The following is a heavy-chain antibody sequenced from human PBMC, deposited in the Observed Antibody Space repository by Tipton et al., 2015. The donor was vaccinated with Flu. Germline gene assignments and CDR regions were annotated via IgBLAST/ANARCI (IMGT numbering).Heavy chain of an antibody. CDR2: INHSGSS. V-gene: IGHV4-34*01. Sequence: TLSLTCAVYGGSFSDHYWTWLRQAPGKGLEWIGEINHSGSSNYNPSLKSRLTISVDTSKNQFSLKVRSLTAADTAVYYCARGSAYANVYLDSWGRGNLVTASS. CDR1: GGSFSDHY. CDR3: ARGSAYANVYLDS. J-gene: IGHJ4*02. D-gene: IGHD5-12*01.